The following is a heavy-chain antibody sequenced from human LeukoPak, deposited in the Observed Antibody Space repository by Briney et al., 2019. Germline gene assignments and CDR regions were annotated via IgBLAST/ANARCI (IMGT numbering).Heavy chain of an antibody. J-gene: IGHJ3*02. CDR3: ARVLQQLVPDAFDI. CDR2: IYYSGST. V-gene: IGHV4-59*01. Sequence: SETLFPTCTVSGGSISSYYWSWIRQPPGKGLEWIGYIYYSGSTNYNPSLKSRVTISVDTSKNQFSLKLSSVTAADTAVYYCARVLQQLVPDAFDIWGQGTMVTVSS. D-gene: IGHD6-6*01. CDR1: GGSISSYY.